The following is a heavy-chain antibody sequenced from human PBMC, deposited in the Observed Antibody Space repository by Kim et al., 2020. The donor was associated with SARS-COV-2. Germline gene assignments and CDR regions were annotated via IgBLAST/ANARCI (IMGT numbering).Heavy chain of an antibody. CDR2: ISYDGSNK. CDR1: GFTFSSYG. D-gene: IGHD6-6*01. Sequence: GGSLRLSCAASGFTFSSYGMHWVRQAPGKGLEWVAVISYDGSNKYYADSVKGRFTISRDNSKNTLYLQMNSLRAEDTAVYYCAKTLGSSGAYFQHWGQGTLVTVSS. J-gene: IGHJ1*01. CDR3: AKTLGSSGAYFQH. V-gene: IGHV3-30*18.